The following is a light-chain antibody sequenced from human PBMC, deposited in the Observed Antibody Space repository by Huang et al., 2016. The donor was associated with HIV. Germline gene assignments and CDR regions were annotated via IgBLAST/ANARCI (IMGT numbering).Light chain of an antibody. CDR3: QQYYTYPRT. Sequence: DIQMTQSPSSLSAFVGDRVTITCRASRGISNFLAWFQQKPGKAPKSLIYAASTLHTGVPSKFSGSVSGTNFTLTISSLQPEDSATYYCQQYYTYPRTFGQGTKVEI. V-gene: IGKV1-16*02. CDR1: RGISNF. CDR2: AAS. J-gene: IGKJ1*01.